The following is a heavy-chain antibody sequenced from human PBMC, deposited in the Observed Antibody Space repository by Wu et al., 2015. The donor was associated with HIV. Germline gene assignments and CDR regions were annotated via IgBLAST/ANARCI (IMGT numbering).Heavy chain of an antibody. D-gene: IGHD3-22*01. Sequence: QLVQSGAEVRKPGSSVKVSCKASGGSFSSYGISWVRQAPGQGLEWMGGVIPLFGVESYAQKFHDRVKITTDESSITAYMELSSLRSEDTAFYYCARAPVYYYDSSAYYLDYWGQGTLVTVSS. CDR1: GGSFSSYG. CDR2: VIPLFGVE. J-gene: IGHJ4*02. CDR3: ARAPVYYYDSSAYYLDY. V-gene: IGHV1-69*05.